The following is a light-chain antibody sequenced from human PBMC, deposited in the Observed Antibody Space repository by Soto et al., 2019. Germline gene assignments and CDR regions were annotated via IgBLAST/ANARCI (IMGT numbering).Light chain of an antibody. CDR3: SSWTSSTTQV. CDR2: EVN. V-gene: IGLV2-14*01. J-gene: IGLJ3*02. CDR1: SSDVGGYNF. Sequence: QSALTQPASVSGSPGQSITISCTGTSSDVGGYNFVSWYQQHPGIAPKLMSYEVNNRPSGVSNRFSGSKSGNTASLTISGLQAEYEADSYCSSWTSSTTQVLGGGTKLTVL.